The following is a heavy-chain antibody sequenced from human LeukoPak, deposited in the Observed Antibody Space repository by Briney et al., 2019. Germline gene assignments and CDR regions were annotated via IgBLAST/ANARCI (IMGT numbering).Heavy chain of an antibody. Sequence: PSETLSLTCTVSGDSISSDYWSWIRQPPGKGLEWIGQINHSGSTNYNPSLKSRVTISIDTSKKQFSLKLSSVTAADTAVYYCARPYCSGGSCYWFDPWGRGTLVTVSS. CDR1: GDSISSDY. J-gene: IGHJ5*02. V-gene: IGHV4-34*01. CDR3: ARPYCSGGSCYWFDP. CDR2: INHSGST. D-gene: IGHD2-15*01.